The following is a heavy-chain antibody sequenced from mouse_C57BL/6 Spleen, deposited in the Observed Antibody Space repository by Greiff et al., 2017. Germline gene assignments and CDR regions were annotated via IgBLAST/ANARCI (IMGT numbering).Heavy chain of an antibody. V-gene: IGHV1-76*01. J-gene: IGHJ3*01. CDR2: IYPGSGNT. CDR1: GYTFTDYY. CDR3: AREVLNYDEFAY. Sequence: VQLQQSGAELVRPGASVKLSCKASGYTFTDYYINWVKQRPGQGLEWIARIYPGSGNTYYNEKFKGKATLTAEKSSSTAYMQLSSLTSEDSAVYFWAREVLNYDEFAYWGQGTLVTVSA. D-gene: IGHD2-4*01.